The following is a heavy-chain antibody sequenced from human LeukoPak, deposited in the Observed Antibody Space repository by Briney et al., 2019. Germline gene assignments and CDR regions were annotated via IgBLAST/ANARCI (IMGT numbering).Heavy chain of an antibody. D-gene: IGHD2-15*01. CDR1: GGSVSGYY. J-gene: IGHJ4*02. Sequence: SETLSLTCDVSGGSVSGYYWGWIRQPPGRGLEWIGYVYCSGSTNYNPSFQSRITISVDTSRNQFSLQLSSVTAADTAVYYCARIHRYCSGGACYVLDNWGQGTLVAVSS. CDR3: ARIHRYCSGGACYVLDN. CDR2: VYCSGST. V-gene: IGHV4-59*02.